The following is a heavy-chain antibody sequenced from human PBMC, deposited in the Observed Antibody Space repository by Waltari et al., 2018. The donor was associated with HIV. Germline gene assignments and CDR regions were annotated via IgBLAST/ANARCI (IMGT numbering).Heavy chain of an antibody. Sequence: QVQLQESGPGLVKPSETLSLTCTVSGGSISSYSWSWIRQPPGKGLEWIGYIYYSGSTNYTPSLKSRVTISLDTSKNQFSLKLSSVTAADTAVYYCARVDYGPNPYGMDVWGQGTTVTVSS. V-gene: IGHV4-59*01. J-gene: IGHJ6*02. D-gene: IGHD4-17*01. CDR3: ARVDYGPNPYGMDV. CDR1: GGSISSYS. CDR2: IYYSGST.